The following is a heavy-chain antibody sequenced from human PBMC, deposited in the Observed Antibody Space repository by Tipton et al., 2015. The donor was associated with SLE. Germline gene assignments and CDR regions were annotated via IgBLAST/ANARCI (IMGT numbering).Heavy chain of an antibody. J-gene: IGHJ4*02. Sequence: CAASVKGRFTISRDNAKNSLYLQMNILGLEDTALYYCAKGGSSSWYVLDYWGQGTLVTVSS. CDR3: AKGGSSSWYVLDY. V-gene: IGHV3-9*01. D-gene: IGHD6-13*01.